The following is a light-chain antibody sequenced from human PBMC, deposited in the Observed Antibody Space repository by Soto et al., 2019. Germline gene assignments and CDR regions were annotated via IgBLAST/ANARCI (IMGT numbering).Light chain of an antibody. CDR2: GAS. CDR1: QSVSSSY. CDR3: QQYGSSPT. Sequence: EIVLTQSPGTLSLSPGERATLSCRDSQSVSSSYLAWYQQKPGQAPRLLIYGASSRATGIPDRFSGSGSGTDFTLTISRLEPEDFAVYYCQQYGSSPTFGGGTKVDIK. V-gene: IGKV3-20*01. J-gene: IGKJ4*01.